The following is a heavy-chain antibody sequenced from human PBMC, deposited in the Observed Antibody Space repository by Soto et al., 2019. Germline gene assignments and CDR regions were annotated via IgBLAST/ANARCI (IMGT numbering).Heavy chain of an antibody. Sequence: ASETLSLTCTVSGGSISSGGYYWSWIRQHPGKGLEWIGYIYYSGSTYYNPSLKSRVTISVDTSKNQFSLKLSSVTAADTAVYYCAREVGQQLVREYYYYGMDVWGQGTTVTVSS. D-gene: IGHD6-13*01. CDR3: AREVGQQLVREYYYYGMDV. V-gene: IGHV4-31*03. CDR2: IYYSGST. CDR1: GGSISSGGYY. J-gene: IGHJ6*02.